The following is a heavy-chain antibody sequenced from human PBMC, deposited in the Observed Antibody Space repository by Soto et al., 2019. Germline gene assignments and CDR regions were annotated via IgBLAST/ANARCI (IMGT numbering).Heavy chain of an antibody. CDR2: VSTSGGST. Sequence: GRSLRLSCAASGFTFSSYVMSWFRQAPVNGLEWVSAVSTSGGSTFYAGSVKGRFAISRDNSKNTLYLQMSSLRAEDTALYYCAKDSGLPDFGIVMHAFDVWGQGTMVTVSS. CDR1: GFTFSSYV. D-gene: IGHD3-3*01. CDR3: AKDSGLPDFGIVMHAFDV. J-gene: IGHJ3*01. V-gene: IGHV3-23*01.